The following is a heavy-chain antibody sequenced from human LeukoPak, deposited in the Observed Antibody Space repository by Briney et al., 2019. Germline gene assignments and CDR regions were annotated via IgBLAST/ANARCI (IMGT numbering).Heavy chain of an antibody. J-gene: IGHJ4*02. D-gene: IGHD1-26*01. CDR1: RFTFSSYS. V-gene: IGHV3-48*04. CDR2: ISSSSSTI. CDR3: ARDRDRGSYPHFDY. Sequence: PGGSLRLSCAASRFTFSSYSMNWVRQAPGKGLEWVSYISSSSSTIYYADSVKGRFTISRDNAKNSLYLQMNSLRAEDTAVYYCARDRDRGSYPHFDYWGQGTLVTVSS.